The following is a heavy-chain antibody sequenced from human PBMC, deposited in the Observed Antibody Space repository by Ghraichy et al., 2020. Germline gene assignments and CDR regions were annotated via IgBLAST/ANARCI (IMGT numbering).Heavy chain of an antibody. D-gene: IGHD3-16*01. CDR1: GFTFSSYA. J-gene: IGHJ3*02. CDR2: ISYDGSNK. Sequence: GGSLRLSCAASGFTFSSYAMHWVRQAPGKGLEWVAVISYDGSNKYYADSVKGRFTISRDNSKNTLYLQMNSLRAEDTAVYYCARDALAFGEGDLCAFDIWGQGTMVTVSS. CDR3: ARDALAFGEGDLCAFDI. V-gene: IGHV3-30*04.